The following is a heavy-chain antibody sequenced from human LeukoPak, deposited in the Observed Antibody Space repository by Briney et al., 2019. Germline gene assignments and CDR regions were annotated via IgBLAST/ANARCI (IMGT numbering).Heavy chain of an antibody. CDR3: ARLSWGRDGYNFGGRGSAFDI. V-gene: IGHV4-34*01. CDR1: GFTFSSYS. CDR2: INHSGST. J-gene: IGHJ3*02. Sequence: PGGSLRLSCAASGFTFSSYSMNWIRQPPGKGLEWIGEINHSGSTNYNPSLKSRVTISVDTSKNQFSLKLSSVTAADTAVYYCARLSWGRDGYNFGGRGSAFDIWGQGTMVTVSS. D-gene: IGHD5-24*01.